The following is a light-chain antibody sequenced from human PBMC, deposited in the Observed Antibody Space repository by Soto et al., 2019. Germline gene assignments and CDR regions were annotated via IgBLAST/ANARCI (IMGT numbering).Light chain of an antibody. V-gene: IGKV3-20*01. Sequence: EIVLTQSPGTLSLSPGERATLSCRASQRISSNYLAWYHQKPGQAPRLLIYGASRRATGIPDRFSGSGYGTDFTLTISRLEPEDFAVYSCQQYDTPQWTLGHGTKVEI. CDR1: QRISSNY. J-gene: IGKJ1*01. CDR3: QQYDTPQWT. CDR2: GAS.